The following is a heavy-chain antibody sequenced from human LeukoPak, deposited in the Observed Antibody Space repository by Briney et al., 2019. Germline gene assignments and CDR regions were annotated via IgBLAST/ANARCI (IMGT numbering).Heavy chain of an antibody. CDR1: GFTFSSYA. J-gene: IGHJ6*02. CDR3: AKGWWARGYDGMDV. D-gene: IGHD2-8*02. CDR2: ISGSGGST. Sequence: PGGSLRLSCAASGFTFSSYAMSWVRQAPGKGLERVSAISGSGGSTYYADSVKGRFTISRDNSKNTLYLQMNSLRAEDTAVYYCAKGWWARGYDGMDVWGQGTTVTVSS. V-gene: IGHV3-23*01.